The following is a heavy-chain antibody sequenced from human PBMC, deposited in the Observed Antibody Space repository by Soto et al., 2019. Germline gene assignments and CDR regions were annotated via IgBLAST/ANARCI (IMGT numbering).Heavy chain of an antibody. CDR1: GYTFTSYY. J-gene: IGHJ6*02. V-gene: IGHV1-46*01. CDR2: INPSGGST. CDR3: ARHPKIQLWSDYYYGMDV. D-gene: IGHD5-18*01. Sequence: GASVKVSCKASGYTFTSYYMHWVRQAPGQGLEWMGIINPSGGSTSYAQKFQGRVTMTRDTSTSTAYMELSSLRSEDTAVYYCARHPKIQLWSDYYYGMDVWGQGTTVTVSS.